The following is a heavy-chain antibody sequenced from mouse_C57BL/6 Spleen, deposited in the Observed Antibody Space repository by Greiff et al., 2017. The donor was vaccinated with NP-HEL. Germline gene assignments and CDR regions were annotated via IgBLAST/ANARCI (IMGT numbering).Heavy chain of an antibody. CDR2: IYPGDGDT. CDR1: GYAFSSSW. V-gene: IGHV1-82*01. D-gene: IGHD1-2*01. J-gene: IGHJ2*01. Sequence: VQLQESGPELVKPGASVKISCKASGYAFSSSWMNWVKQRPGKGLEWIGRIYPGDGDTNYNGKFKGKATLTADKSSSTAYMQLSSLTSEDSAVYFCARSGTAYYFDYWGQGTTLTVSS. CDR3: ARSGTAYYFDY.